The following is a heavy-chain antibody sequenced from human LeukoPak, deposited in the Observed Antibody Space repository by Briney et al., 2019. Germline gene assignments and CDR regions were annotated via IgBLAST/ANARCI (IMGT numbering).Heavy chain of an antibody. CDR1: AFTVSSQC. CDR2: INSDGSNT. V-gene: IGHV3-74*01. J-gene: IGHJ4*02. CDR3: AGDKPHITIFGVVMSQGGDY. Sequence: GSLTLSSVAYAFTVSSQCTYWDRQAQGKGLVWVSRINSDGSNTTYADSGKGRFTIPRDNAKNTLYLQMNSLRAEDTAVYYCAGDKPHITIFGVVMSQGGDYWGQGTLVTVSS. D-gene: IGHD3-3*01.